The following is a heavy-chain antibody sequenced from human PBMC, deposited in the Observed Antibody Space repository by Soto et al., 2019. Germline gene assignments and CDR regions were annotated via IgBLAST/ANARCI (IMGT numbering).Heavy chain of an antibody. Sequence: SETLSLTCSVSDDSINSDKYYWGWIRQPPGKGLEWIGSIYYRGNAYYNPSLQTRVTISLDKSKSQFSLKLNSVTAAYSAFYFFARLEGLATISYYFDFWGPGALVTVSS. CDR2: IYYRGNA. V-gene: IGHV4-39*01. CDR3: ARLEGLATISYYFDF. J-gene: IGHJ4*02. D-gene: IGHD3-9*01. CDR1: DDSINSDKYY.